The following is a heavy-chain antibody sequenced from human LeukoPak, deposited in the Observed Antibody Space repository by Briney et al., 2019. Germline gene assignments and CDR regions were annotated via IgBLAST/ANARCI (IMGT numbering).Heavy chain of an antibody. D-gene: IGHD5-18*01. CDR3: ARDNKTARWAFDI. V-gene: IGHV3-53*01. J-gene: IGHJ3*02. CDR2: IYSGGST. Sequence: GSLRLSCAASGFTVSSNYMSWVRQAPAKGLEWVSVIYSGGSTYYADSAQGRFTISRDNSKNTLYLQMNSLRAEDTAVYYCARDNKTARWAFDICGQRTMVTVHS. CDR1: GFTVSSNY.